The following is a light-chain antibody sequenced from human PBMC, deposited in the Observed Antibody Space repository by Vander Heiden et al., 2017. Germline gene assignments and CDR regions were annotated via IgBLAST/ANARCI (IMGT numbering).Light chain of an antibody. CDR1: QSISSW. J-gene: IGKJ5*01. CDR3: QQYKSYPIT. V-gene: IGKV1-5*03. Sequence: DIQMTQSPPTLSASVGDRVTITCRASQSISSWLAWYQQKPGKAPKLLIYKASSLESGVPSRFSGSGSGTEFTLTISSLQPDDFATYYCQQYKSYPITFGQGTRLEIK. CDR2: KAS.